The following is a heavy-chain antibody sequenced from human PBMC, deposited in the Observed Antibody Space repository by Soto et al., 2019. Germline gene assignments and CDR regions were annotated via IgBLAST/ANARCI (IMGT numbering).Heavy chain of an antibody. CDR2: ISGSGTNR. Sequence: EVQLLESGGGLVQPGGSLRLSCAASGFTFSSYAMTWVRQAPGKGLAWVSAISGSGTNRYYADSVKGRFTISRDNSKNTLYLQMNSLRAEDTAVYYCAKDRVDYGDYRGLDYWGQGTLVTVSS. V-gene: IGHV3-23*01. D-gene: IGHD4-17*01. CDR1: GFTFSSYA. J-gene: IGHJ4*02. CDR3: AKDRVDYGDYRGLDY.